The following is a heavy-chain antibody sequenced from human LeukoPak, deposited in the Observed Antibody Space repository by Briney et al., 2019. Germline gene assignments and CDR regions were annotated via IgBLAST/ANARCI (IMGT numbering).Heavy chain of an antibody. D-gene: IGHD3-3*01. Sequence: SETLSLTCAVYGGSFSGYYWSWIRQPPGKGLEWIGEINHSGSTNYNPSLKSRVTISVDTSKNQFSLKLGSVTAADTAVYYCARGPDFWSGYFPYYLDYWGQGTLVTVSS. V-gene: IGHV4-34*01. J-gene: IGHJ4*02. CDR1: GGSFSGYY. CDR2: INHSGST. CDR3: ARGPDFWSGYFPYYLDY.